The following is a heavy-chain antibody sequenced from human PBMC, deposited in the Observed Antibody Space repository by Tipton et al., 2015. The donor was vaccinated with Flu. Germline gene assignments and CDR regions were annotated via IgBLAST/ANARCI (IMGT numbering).Heavy chain of an antibody. CDR3: ARDLWNDRRAYYYYGVDV. CDR2: IYYSGTT. V-gene: IGHV4-39*07. D-gene: IGHD1-1*01. Sequence: TLSLTCTVSGGSISRSSYYWGWIRQPPGKGLEWIGSIYYSGTTYYNPSLKSRVTLSVDSSKNEFSLTLASLTAADTAVYYCARDLWNDRRAYYYYGVDVWDQGP. CDR1: GGSISRSSYY. J-gene: IGHJ6*02.